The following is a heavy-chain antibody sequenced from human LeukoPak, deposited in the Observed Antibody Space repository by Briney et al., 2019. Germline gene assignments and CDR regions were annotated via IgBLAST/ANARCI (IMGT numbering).Heavy chain of an antibody. V-gene: IGHV3-74*01. Sequence: PGGSLRLSCEASGFTFSRYWMHWVRQAPGKGLVWVSRIKSDRITNYADSVKGRFTISRDNAKNTVSLQMNSLRADDTGVYYCARAPSEVGGYYPEYFRHWGRGSLVSVSS. CDR3: ARAPSEVGGYYPEYFRH. J-gene: IGHJ1*01. CDR2: IKSDRIT. D-gene: IGHD3-3*01. CDR1: GFTFSRYW.